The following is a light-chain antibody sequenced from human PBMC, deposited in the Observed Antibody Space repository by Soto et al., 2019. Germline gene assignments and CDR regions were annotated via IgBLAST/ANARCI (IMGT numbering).Light chain of an antibody. CDR1: QSLLQSNGYNY. CDR3: MQPLQSWT. CDR2: LGS. V-gene: IGKV2-28*01. Sequence: DIVMTQSPLSLPVTPGEPASISCRSSQSLLQSNGYNYLDWYLQKPGQSPQLLIYLGSNRASGVPDRFSGSGSGTDFTLKISRVEAEDVGVYYCMQPLQSWTFGQGTKGDIK. J-gene: IGKJ1*01.